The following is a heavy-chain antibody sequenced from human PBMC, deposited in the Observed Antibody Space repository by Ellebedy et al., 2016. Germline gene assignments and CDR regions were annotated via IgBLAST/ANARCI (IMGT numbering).Heavy chain of an antibody. V-gene: IGHV3-48*01. CDR3: ARDRTYGDYVSDALDL. CDR2: MSSSTQTI. CDR1: GFSFNIYN. J-gene: IGHJ3*01. D-gene: IGHD4-17*01. Sequence: GGSLRLSCAASGFSFNIYNMNWVRQAPGKGLEWVSYMSSSTQTIYYAYSVKGRFTISRDNAKNSLYLQMSGLRAEDTAVYYCARDRTYGDYVSDALDLWGQGTMVTVSS.